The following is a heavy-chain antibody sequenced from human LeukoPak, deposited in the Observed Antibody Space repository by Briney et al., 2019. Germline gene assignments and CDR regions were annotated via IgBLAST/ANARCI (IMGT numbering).Heavy chain of an antibody. Sequence: GGSLRLSCEASGFTLNKYWMHWVRQAPGKGLVWVSRITGDGSDIAHADSVKGRFTISTDNAKITVYLQMNSVRAEDTGVYYCARAPSEIGGYYPEYFRHWGQGTLVTVSS. CDR2: ITGDGSDI. D-gene: IGHD3-22*01. V-gene: IGHV3-74*01. CDR1: GFTLNKYW. J-gene: IGHJ1*01. CDR3: ARAPSEIGGYYPEYFRH.